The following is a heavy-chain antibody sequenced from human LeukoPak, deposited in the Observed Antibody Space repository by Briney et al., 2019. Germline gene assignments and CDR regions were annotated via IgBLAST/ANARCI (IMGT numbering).Heavy chain of an antibody. CDR1: GYSISSGYY. D-gene: IGHD2-8*02. CDR2: IYHSDST. CDR3: ARFERSTGCY. Sequence: PSETLSLTCTVSGYSISSGYYWAWIRPPPGKGLEWIGTIYHSDSTYYNPSLKSRVAISVDTSKNQFSLKLNSVTAADMAVYYCARFERSTGCYWGQGTLVTVSS. J-gene: IGHJ4*02. V-gene: IGHV4-38-2*02.